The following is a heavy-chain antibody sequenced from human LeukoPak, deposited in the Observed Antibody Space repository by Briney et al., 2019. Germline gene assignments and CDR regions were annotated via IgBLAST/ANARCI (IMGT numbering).Heavy chain of an antibody. D-gene: IGHD5-24*01. V-gene: IGHV4-59*01. Sequence: SQTLSLTCTVSGGSISSYYWSWIRQPPGKGLEWIGYIYYSGSTNYNPSLKSRVTISVDTSKNQFSLKLSSVTAADTAVYYCARGGGRDGYNFRYWGQGTLVTVSS. CDR1: GGSISSYY. CDR3: ARGGGRDGYNFRY. CDR2: IYYSGST. J-gene: IGHJ4*02.